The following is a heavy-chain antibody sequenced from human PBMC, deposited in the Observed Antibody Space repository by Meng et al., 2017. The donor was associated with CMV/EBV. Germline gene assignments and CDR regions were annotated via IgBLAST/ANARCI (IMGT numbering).Heavy chain of an antibody. CDR1: GGSISSYY. D-gene: IGHD5-24*01. CDR3: ARDKDGDGYNIGNGMDV. V-gene: IGHV4-59*01. Sequence: SETLSLTCTVSGGSISSYYWSWIRQPPGKGLEWIGYIYYSGSTNYHPSLKSRVTISVDTSKNQFSLKLSSVTAADTAVYYCARDKDGDGYNIGNGMDVWGQGTTVTVSS. CDR2: IYYSGST. J-gene: IGHJ6*02.